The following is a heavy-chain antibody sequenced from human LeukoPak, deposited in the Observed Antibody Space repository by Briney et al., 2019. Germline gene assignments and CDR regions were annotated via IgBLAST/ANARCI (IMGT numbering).Heavy chain of an antibody. D-gene: IGHD4/OR15-4a*01. J-gene: IGHJ4*02. V-gene: IGHV3-7*01. CDR1: GFTFTTYW. Sequence: QPGGSLRLSCAASGFTFTTYWMGWVRQAPGKVLEWVASVKQDGNEKYYVDSVKGRFTISRDNGRNSLDLQMNSLRADDTAVYYCARDTLGEGEDANYAVYYFDYWGQGTVVTVSS. CDR3: ARDTLGEGEDANYAVYYFDY. CDR2: VKQDGNEK.